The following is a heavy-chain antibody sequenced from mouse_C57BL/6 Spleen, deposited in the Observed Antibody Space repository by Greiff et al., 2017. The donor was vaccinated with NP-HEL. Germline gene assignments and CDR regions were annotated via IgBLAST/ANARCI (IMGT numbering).Heavy chain of an antibody. V-gene: IGHV1-15*01. Sequence: VKLQQSGAELVRPGASVTLSCKASGYTFTDYEMHWVKQTPVHGLEWIGAIDPETGGTAYNQKFKGKAILTADKSSSTAYMELRSLTSEDSAVYYCTRSGGDGHYWGQGTTLTVSS. CDR1: GYTFTDYE. CDR3: TRSGGDGHY. CDR2: IDPETGGT. D-gene: IGHD2-3*01. J-gene: IGHJ2*01.